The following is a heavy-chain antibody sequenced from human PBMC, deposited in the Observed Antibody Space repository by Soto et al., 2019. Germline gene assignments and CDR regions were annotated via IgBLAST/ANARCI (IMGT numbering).Heavy chain of an antibody. D-gene: IGHD2-2*02. CDR2: ISPDSGNT. CDR3: ARVYGYYYFYRDV. J-gene: IGHJ6*03. CDR1: GYSLTDNG. Sequence: QAYLEQSGAEVKKPGTSVKVSCKASGYSLTDNGITWVRQASGQGLEYMGWISPDSGNTDYARRFQGRVTLTSDTSINTAYTELSSLRSDDTAVYYCARVYGYYYFYRDVWGKGTTVTVSS. V-gene: IGHV1-8*02.